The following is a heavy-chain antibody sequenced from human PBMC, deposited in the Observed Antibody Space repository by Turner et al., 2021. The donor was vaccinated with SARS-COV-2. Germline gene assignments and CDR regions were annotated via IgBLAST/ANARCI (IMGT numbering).Heavy chain of an antibody. CDR1: GFTFSSYS. J-gene: IGHJ6*02. CDR3: ARQLGYCSSTICYRFLRGGMDV. CDR2: ISSTSSYI. D-gene: IGHD2-2*01. V-gene: IGHV3-21*01. Sequence: EVQLVESGGGLVKPGGSLRLSCAASGFTFSSYSMNWVHQAPGEGLEWVSSISSTSSYISYADSGKGRFTISRDNAKNSLYLQMNSLRAEDTAVYYCARQLGYCSSTICYRFLRGGMDVWGQGTTVTVSS.